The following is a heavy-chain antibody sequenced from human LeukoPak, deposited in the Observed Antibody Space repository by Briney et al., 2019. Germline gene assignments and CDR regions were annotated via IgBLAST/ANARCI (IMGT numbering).Heavy chain of an antibody. J-gene: IGHJ4*02. CDR1: GHTFASYG. D-gene: IGHD2-2*01. CDR3: ARYGDCSSTTCYSS. CDR2: ISTYNGNT. V-gene: IGHV1-18*01. Sequence: VASVKVSCKASGHTFASYGISWVRQAPGQGLEWMGWISTYNGNTNYAQRLQGRLTMTTDTSTSTAYMELRSLRSDDTAVYYCARYGDCSSTTCYSSWGQGTLVTVSS.